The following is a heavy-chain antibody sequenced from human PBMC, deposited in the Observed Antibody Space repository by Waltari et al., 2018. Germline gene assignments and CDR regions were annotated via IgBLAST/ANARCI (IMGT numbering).Heavy chain of an antibody. V-gene: IGHV3-21*01. CDR3: AGGACAYRVYYFYC. D-gene: IGHD2-21*01. J-gene: IGHJ4*02. Sequence: EVQLVESGGGLVKPGGSLRLSCAASGFTLSSYSMNWVRQAPGKGLEWVSSISSSSSYLYYADAVKGRFTIARDNAKNWLYLQLNSLRAEDTAVYDWAGGACAYRVYYFYCWGQATLVTVAS. CDR2: ISSSSSYL. CDR1: GFTLSSYS.